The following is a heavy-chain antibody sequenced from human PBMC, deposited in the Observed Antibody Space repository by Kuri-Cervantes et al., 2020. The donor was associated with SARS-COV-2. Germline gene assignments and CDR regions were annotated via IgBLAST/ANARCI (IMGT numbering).Heavy chain of an antibody. J-gene: IGHJ4*02. V-gene: IGHV3-74*01. Sequence: GESLKISCAASGFTFSNYWMHWVRQAPGKVLVWVSRTNTDGSSTSYADSVKGRFTISRDNAKNTLYLQMNSLRAEDTAVYYCARAFLRGGSDYWGQGTLVTVSS. D-gene: IGHD1-26*01. CDR1: GFTFSNYW. CDR3: ARAFLRGGSDY. CDR2: TNTDGSST.